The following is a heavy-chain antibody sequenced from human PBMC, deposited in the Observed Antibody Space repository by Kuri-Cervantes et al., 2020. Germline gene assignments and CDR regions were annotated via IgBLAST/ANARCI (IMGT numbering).Heavy chain of an antibody. D-gene: IGHD3-9*01. J-gene: IGHJ6*02. Sequence: GESLKISCAASGFSFSSYGMHWVRQAPGKGLEWVAVISYDGGNKYYADSLKGRFTISRDNSKNTLYLQMNSLRAEDTAMYYCAKGTDNYYFAMDVWGQGTTGTVSS. V-gene: IGHV3-30*18. CDR1: GFSFSSYG. CDR3: AKGTDNYYFAMDV. CDR2: ISYDGGNK.